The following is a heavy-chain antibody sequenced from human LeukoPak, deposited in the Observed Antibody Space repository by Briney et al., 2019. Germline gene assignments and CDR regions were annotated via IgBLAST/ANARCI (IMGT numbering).Heavy chain of an antibody. D-gene: IGHD3-3*01. Sequence: PGGSLRLSCAASGFTFSSYSMNWVRQAPGKGLEWVSSISSSSGTIYYGDSVKGRFTISRDNAKNSVYLQMNSLRAEDTAVYYCAKESDFWSGYLYYWGQGTLVTVSS. J-gene: IGHJ4*02. CDR3: AKESDFWSGYLYY. CDR1: GFTFSSYS. CDR2: ISSSSGTI. V-gene: IGHV3-48*01.